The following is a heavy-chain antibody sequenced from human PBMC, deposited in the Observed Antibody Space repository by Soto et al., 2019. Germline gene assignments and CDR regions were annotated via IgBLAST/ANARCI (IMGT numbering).Heavy chain of an antibody. Sequence: PSQTLSLTYTVPDGSIVNGGYYWSWIRQHPGKGLEWIGYIYYSGSTYYNPSLKSRVTISVDTSKNQFSLKLSSVTAADTAVYYCATRSGSYYNVAFDIWGQGTMVTVSS. CDR3: ATRSGSYYNVAFDI. V-gene: IGHV4-31*03. J-gene: IGHJ3*02. CDR1: DGSIVNGGYY. CDR2: IYYSGST. D-gene: IGHD3-10*01.